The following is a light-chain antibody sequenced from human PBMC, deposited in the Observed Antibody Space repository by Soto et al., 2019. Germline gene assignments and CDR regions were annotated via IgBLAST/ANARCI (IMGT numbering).Light chain of an antibody. CDR1: SSDVGGYNY. J-gene: IGLJ2*01. V-gene: IGLV2-11*01. Sequence: QSVLTQPRSVSGSPGQSVTISCTGTSSDVGGYNYASWYQQHPGKVPKLMIFDVSKRPSGVPDRFSGSKSGNTASLTISGLQAEDEADYHCCSYAGSYILIFGGGTKLTVL. CDR2: DVS. CDR3: CSYAGSYILI.